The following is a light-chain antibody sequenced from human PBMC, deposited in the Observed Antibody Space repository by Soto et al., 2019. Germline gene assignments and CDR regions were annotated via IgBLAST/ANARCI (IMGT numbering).Light chain of an antibody. CDR2: DAS. CDR1: QSISSH. J-gene: IGKJ1*01. V-gene: IGKV1-5*01. CDR3: QHSYTSWAT. Sequence: DIQMTQSPSSLPASVADRVTITCRASQSISSHLSWYQQKPGKAPKLLIYDASSLESGVPSRFSGSGSGTEFTLTISSLQPDDFATYYCQHSYTSWATFGQGTKVDIK.